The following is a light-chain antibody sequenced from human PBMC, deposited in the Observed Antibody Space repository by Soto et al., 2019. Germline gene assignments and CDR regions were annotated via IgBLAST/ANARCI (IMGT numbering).Light chain of an antibody. Sequence: QPVLTQPPSTSGTPGQRVTISCSGSSSNIGTNTVNWYQQLPGTAPELLIYSKTQRPSGVPDRFSGSKSGTSASLAISGLQSEDEADYYCATWDDSLNGPVFGGGTKLTVL. CDR3: ATWDDSLNGPV. CDR1: SSNIGTNT. V-gene: IGLV1-44*01. CDR2: SKT. J-gene: IGLJ2*01.